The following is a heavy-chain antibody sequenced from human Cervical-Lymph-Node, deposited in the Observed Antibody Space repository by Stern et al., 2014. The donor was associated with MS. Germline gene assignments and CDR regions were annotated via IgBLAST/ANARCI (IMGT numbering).Heavy chain of an antibody. CDR2: ISDTGTT. J-gene: IGHJ2*01. V-gene: IGHV4-59*02. CDR3: ARDPSTTASDWFFDL. CDR1: GVAVSDYY. D-gene: IGHD2-21*02. Sequence: QVQLQESGPGLVKPSGTLSLTCTVSGVAVSDYYWTWIRQRPGKGLEWLGYISDTGTTNYNPSSHSRVTITLDTSQNQVSLRLRSVTAADTAVYYCARDPSTTASDWFFDLWGRGSLVTVSS.